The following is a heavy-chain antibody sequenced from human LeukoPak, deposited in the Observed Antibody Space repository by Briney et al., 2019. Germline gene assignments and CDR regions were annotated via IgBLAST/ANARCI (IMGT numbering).Heavy chain of an antibody. J-gene: IGHJ5*02. V-gene: IGHV4-34*01. CDR2: INHSGST. Sequence: PSETLSLTCAVYGGSFSGYYWSWIRQPPGKGLEWIGEINHSGSTNYNPSLTSRVTISVDTSKNQFSLKLSSVTAADTAVYYCAGGRGNFDPWGQGTLVTVSS. CDR1: GGSFSGYY. CDR3: AGGRGNFDP.